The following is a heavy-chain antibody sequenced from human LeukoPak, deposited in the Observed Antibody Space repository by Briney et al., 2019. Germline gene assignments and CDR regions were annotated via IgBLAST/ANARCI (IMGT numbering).Heavy chain of an antibody. CDR1: GFTFDDYG. CDR2: IKQDGSEK. CDR3: ARVYYDSSGYYLFFDY. V-gene: IGHV3-7*01. Sequence: PGGSLRLSCAASGFTFDDYGMSWVRQAPGKGLEWVANIKQDGSEKYYVDSVKGRFTISRDNAKNSLYLQMNSLRAEDTAVYYCARVYYDSSGYYLFFDYWGQGTLVTVSS. D-gene: IGHD3-22*01. J-gene: IGHJ4*02.